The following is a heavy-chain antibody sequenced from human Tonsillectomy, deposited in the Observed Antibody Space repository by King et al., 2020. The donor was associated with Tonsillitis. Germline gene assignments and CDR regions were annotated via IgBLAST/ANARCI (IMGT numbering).Heavy chain of an antibody. CDR3: AAEIHIAAAGTWYYYMDV. CDR1: GFTVSSNY. Sequence: VQLVESGGGLVQPGGSLRLTCAASGFTVSSNYMSWVRQAPGKGLEWVSVIYSGGSTYYADSVKGRFTISRDNSKNTLFLQMNSLRAVDTAVYYCAAEIHIAAAGTWYYYMDVWGKGTTVTVSS. D-gene: IGHD6-13*01. J-gene: IGHJ6*03. V-gene: IGHV3-66*01. CDR2: IYSGGST.